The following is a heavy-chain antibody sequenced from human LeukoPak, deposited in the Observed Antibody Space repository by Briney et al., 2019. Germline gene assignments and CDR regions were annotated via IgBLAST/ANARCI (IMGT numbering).Heavy chain of an antibody. CDR3: ARGGYSSSWYEAYWFDP. CDR1: GYTFTGYY. D-gene: IGHD6-13*01. J-gene: IGHJ5*02. CDR2: INPNSGGT. V-gene: IGHV1-2*02. Sequence: ASVKVSCKASGYTFTGYYMHWVRQAPGQGLEWMGWINPNSGGTNYAQKFQGRVTMTRDTSISTAYMELSRLRSGDTAVYYCARGGYSSSWYEAYWFDPWGQGTLVTVSS.